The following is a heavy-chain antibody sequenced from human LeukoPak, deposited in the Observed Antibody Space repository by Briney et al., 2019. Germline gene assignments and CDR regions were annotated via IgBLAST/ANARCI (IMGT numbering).Heavy chain of an antibody. V-gene: IGHV4-4*07. Sequence: SETLSLTRTVSGGSISSYYWSWIRQPAGKGLEWIGRIYTSGSTNYNPSLKSRVTMSVDTSKNQFSLKLSSVTAADTAVYYCARVPYSSGWDNAFDYWGRGTLVTVSS. D-gene: IGHD6-19*01. CDR3: ARVPYSSGWDNAFDY. J-gene: IGHJ4*02. CDR2: IYTSGST. CDR1: GGSISSYY.